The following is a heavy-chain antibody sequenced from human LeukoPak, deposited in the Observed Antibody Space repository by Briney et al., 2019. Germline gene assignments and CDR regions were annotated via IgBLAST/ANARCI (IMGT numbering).Heavy chain of an antibody. V-gene: IGHV7-4-1*02. CDR3: ARDYSLTLGTTTYFQH. CDR2: INTNTGNP. D-gene: IGHD1-1*01. Sequence: ASVKVSCKASGYIFDIYAMIWVRQAPGQGLELMGWINTNTGNPTYAQGFAGRFVFSLDTSVSTAYLQISSLKAEDTAVYYCARDYSLTLGTTTYFQHWGQGTLVTVSS. J-gene: IGHJ1*01. CDR1: GYIFDIYA.